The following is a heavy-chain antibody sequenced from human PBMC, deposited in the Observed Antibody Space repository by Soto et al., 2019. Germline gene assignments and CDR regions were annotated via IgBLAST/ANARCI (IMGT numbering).Heavy chain of an antibody. D-gene: IGHD1-26*01. Sequence: GGSLRLSCAASGFTFSSYSMNWVRQAPGKGLEWVSSISSSSSYIYYADSVKGRFTISRDNAKNSLYLQMNSLRAEDTAVYYCARRLYSGSYYGVFAIWGQGTMVTGSS. CDR3: ARRLYSGSYYGVFAI. J-gene: IGHJ3*02. CDR1: GFTFSSYS. CDR2: ISSSSSYI. V-gene: IGHV3-21*01.